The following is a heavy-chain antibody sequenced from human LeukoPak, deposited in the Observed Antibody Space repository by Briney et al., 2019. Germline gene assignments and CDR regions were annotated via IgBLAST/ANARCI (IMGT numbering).Heavy chain of an antibody. Sequence: GGSLRLSCAASGFTFDDYGMSWVRQAPGKGLEWVSGINWNGGSTGYADSVKGRFTISRDNAKNSLYLQMNSLRVEDTALYYCARYTGGSGYDSAYYYYMDVWGKGTTVTVS. V-gene: IGHV3-20*04. D-gene: IGHD5-12*01. CDR3: ARYTGGSGYDSAYYYYMDV. CDR2: INWNGGST. CDR1: GFTFDDYG. J-gene: IGHJ6*03.